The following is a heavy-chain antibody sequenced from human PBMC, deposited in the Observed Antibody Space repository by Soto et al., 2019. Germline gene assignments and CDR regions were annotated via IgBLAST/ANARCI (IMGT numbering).Heavy chain of an antibody. J-gene: IGHJ4*02. V-gene: IGHV4-39*01. CDR3: ARRQSSSWYGL. D-gene: IGHD6-13*01. CDR1: GGSISSSSYY. Sequence: QLQLQESGPGLVKPSETLSLTCTVSGGSISSSSYYWGWIRQPPGKGLGWIGSIYYSGGTYYNPSLKSRVTISVDTSKNQFSLKLSSVTAADTAVYYCARRQSSSWYGLWGQGTLVTVSS. CDR2: IYYSGGT.